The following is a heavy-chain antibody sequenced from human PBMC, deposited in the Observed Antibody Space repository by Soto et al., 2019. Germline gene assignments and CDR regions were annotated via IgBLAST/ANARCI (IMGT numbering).Heavy chain of an antibody. J-gene: IGHJ2*01. CDR3: ARGSRHWYSD. D-gene: IGHD2-15*01. CDR2: IYYSGNT. Sequence: RQPRGKGLERIGDIYYSGNTNYNPSLKSRVTISVDTSKNQFSLKLSSVTAADTAVYYCARGSRHWYSD. V-gene: IGHV4-59*01.